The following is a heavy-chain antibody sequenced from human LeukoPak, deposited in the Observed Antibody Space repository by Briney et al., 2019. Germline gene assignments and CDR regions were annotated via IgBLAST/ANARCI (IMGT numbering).Heavy chain of an antibody. CDR1: GGSFSGYY. J-gene: IGHJ4*02. D-gene: IGHD3-22*01. CDR3: ARGGVTMIS. Sequence: SETLSLTCAVYGGSFSGYYWSWIRQPPGKGLEWIGEINHSGSTNYNPSLKSRVTISVDTSKNQFSLKLSSVTAADTAVYYCARGGVTMISWGQGTLVTVSS. CDR2: INHSGST. V-gene: IGHV4-34*01.